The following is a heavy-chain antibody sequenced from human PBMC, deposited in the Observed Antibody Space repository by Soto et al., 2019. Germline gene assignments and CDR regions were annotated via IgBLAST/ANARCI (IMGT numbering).Heavy chain of an antibody. CDR1: GDSISSYY. Sequence: SETLSLTCTVSGDSISSYYWGWIRQPPGKGLEWIGYIHYSGSTNYNPSLKSRVTISVDTPKDQFSLKVNSMTAADTAVYYCARGGLAARKGRWFDPWGQGTLVTVSS. CDR3: ARGGLAARKGRWFDP. V-gene: IGHV4-59*01. J-gene: IGHJ5*02. D-gene: IGHD6-6*01. CDR2: IHYSGST.